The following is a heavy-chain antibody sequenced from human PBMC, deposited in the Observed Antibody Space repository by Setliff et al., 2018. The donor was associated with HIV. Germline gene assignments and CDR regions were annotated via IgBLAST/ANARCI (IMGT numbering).Heavy chain of an antibody. Sequence: GGSLRLSCEASGLTFRNAWMKWVRQAPGRGLEWVGRIKSKTDGGTTDYAAPVKGRFTISRDDSKNTLYLQMNSLKSDDTAVYYCIRQLWYNNGWTFDYWGQGTLVTVS. CDR1: GLTFRNAW. D-gene: IGHD6-19*01. CDR2: IKSKTDGGTT. V-gene: IGHV3-15*07. J-gene: IGHJ4*02. CDR3: IRQLWYNNGWTFDY.